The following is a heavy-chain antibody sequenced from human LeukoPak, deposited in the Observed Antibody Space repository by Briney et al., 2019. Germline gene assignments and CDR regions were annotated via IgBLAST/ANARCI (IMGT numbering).Heavy chain of an antibody. Sequence: GGSLSLSCAASGYTFTSYMHCVRQAPAQGLEWMGIINPSGGSTSYAQKFQGRVTMTRDMSTSTVYMELSSLRSEDTAVYYCARELVLLWFGESITGNWNDFWFDPWGQGTLVTVSS. D-gene: IGHD3-10*01. CDR1: GYTFTSY. CDR2: INPSGGST. J-gene: IGHJ5*02. V-gene: IGHV1-46*01. CDR3: ARELVLLWFGESITGNWNDFWFDP.